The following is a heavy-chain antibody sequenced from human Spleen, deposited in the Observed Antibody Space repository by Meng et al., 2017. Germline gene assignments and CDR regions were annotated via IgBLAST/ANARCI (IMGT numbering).Heavy chain of an antibody. CDR2: VSTYNGNT. D-gene: IGHD2-15*01. J-gene: IGHJ4*02. CDR3: ARDGDIVVVVAATGFDY. Sequence: ASVKVSCKASGYTFTKHGVTWVRQAPGQGLEWLGWVSTYNGNTNYAQKLQGRVTMTTETSTSTAYMELRSLTSDDTAVYYCARDGDIVVVVAATGFDYWGQGTLVTVSS. CDR1: GYTFTKHG. V-gene: IGHV1-18*01.